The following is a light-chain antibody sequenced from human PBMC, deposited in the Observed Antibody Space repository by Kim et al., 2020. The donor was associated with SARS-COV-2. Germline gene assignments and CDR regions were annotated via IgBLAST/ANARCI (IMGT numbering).Light chain of an antibody. CDR3: GTLDTSLGGVV. J-gene: IGLJ2*01. Sequence: GTQVSISCSGSSSNIGETSVSWYQQLPGTAPKLLIFDYNKRPSGIPDRFSGSESSTSATLDITGLQTWDEADYYCGTLDTSLGGVVFGGGTQLTVL. CDR2: DYN. CDR1: SSNIGETS. V-gene: IGLV1-51*01.